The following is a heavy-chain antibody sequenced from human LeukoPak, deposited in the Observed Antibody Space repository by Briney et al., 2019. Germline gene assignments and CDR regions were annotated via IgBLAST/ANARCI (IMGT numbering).Heavy chain of an antibody. J-gene: IGHJ4*02. CDR3: ARQVVAVAGTGYFDY. CDR1: GGSFSGYY. D-gene: IGHD6-19*01. Sequence: PSETLPLTCAVSGGSFSGYYWGWIRQPPGKGLEWIGSIYYSGSTYYNASLKSRGTISVDTSKNQFSLKLNSVTAADTAVYFCARQVVAVAGTGYFDYWGQGTLVTVSS. CDR2: IYYSGST. V-gene: IGHV4-39*01.